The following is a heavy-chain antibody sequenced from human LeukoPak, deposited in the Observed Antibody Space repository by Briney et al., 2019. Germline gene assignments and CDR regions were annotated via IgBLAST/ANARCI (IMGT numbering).Heavy chain of an antibody. J-gene: IGHJ6*02. D-gene: IGHD4-11*01. CDR2: SSYDGSNR. Sequence: GGSLRLSCAASGFTFSTYGMHWVRQAPGKGLEWLAVSSYDGSNRFHADSVKGRFTISRDNSKNTLYLQMNSLGPEDTADYYCARGSAYSDFYYYGMDVWGQGTTVTVS. V-gene: IGHV3-30*03. CDR3: ARGSAYSDFYYYGMDV. CDR1: GFTFSTYG.